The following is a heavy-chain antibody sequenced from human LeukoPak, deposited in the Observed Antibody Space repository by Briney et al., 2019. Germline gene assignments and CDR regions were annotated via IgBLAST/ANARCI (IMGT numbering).Heavy chain of an antibody. V-gene: IGHV4-59*01. D-gene: IGHD3-22*01. CDR2: IYYSGST. J-gene: IGHJ4*02. CDR1: GGSISSYY. Sequence: PSETLSLTCTVSGGSISSYYWSWIRQPPGKGLEWIGYIYYSGSTNYNPSLKSRVTISVKTSKNQFSLKLSSVTAADTAVYYCARVTGYMIEDYSDYWGQGTLVTVSS. CDR3: ARVTGYMIEDYSDY.